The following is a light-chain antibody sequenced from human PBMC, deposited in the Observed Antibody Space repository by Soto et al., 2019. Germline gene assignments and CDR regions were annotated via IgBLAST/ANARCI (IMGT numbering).Light chain of an antibody. CDR2: EVS. CDR1: SSDVGDYNY. Sequence: QSALTQPASVSGSPGQWITISCTGTSSDVGDYNYVSWYQQYPGKAPKLLIYEVSNRPSGVSNRFSGSKSGNTASLTISGLQAEDEADYYCSSYTSSSAPHVVFGGGTKLTVL. V-gene: IGLV2-14*01. J-gene: IGLJ2*01. CDR3: SSYTSSSAPHVV.